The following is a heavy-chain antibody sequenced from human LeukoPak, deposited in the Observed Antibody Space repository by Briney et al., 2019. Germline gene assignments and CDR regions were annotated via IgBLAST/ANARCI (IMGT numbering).Heavy chain of an antibody. D-gene: IGHD3-3*01. CDR2: MNANSGNT. V-gene: IGHV1-8*01. CDR1: GYTFTSYD. CDR3: ARGASRSFDS. J-gene: IGHJ4*02. Sequence: GASVKGSCKASGYTFTSYDINWVRQATGQGLEWMGWMNANSGNTGYAQRFQGRVTMTRDTSISTAYMEVSSLRSEDTAVYYCARGASRSFDSWGQGTLVSVSS.